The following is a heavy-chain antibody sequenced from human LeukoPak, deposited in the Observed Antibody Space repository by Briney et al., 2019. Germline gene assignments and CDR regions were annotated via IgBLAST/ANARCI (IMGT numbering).Heavy chain of an antibody. CDR1: GFTFSSYS. CDR3: ARDRLYRHYYYMDV. J-gene: IGHJ6*03. CDR2: IISSSSYI. V-gene: IGHV3-21*01. D-gene: IGHD1-26*01. Sequence: GGSLRLSCAASGFTFSSYSMNWVRQAPGKGLEWVSSIISSSSYIYYADSVKGRFTISRDNAKNSLYLQMNSLRAEDTAVYYCARDRLYRHYYYMDVWGKGTTVTVSS.